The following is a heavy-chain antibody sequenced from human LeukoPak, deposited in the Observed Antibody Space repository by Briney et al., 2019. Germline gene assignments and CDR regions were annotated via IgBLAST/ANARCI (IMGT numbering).Heavy chain of an antibody. CDR1: GGSISSSSYY. CDR2: IYYSGST. V-gene: IGHV4-39*07. Sequence: SETLSLTCTVSGGSISSSSYYWGWIRQPPGKGLEWIGSIYYSGSTYYNPSLKSRVTISVDTSKNQFSLKLSSVTAADTAVYYCARKMGTYYYDSSGYLDAFDIWGQGTMVTVPS. CDR3: ARKMGTYYYDSSGYLDAFDI. D-gene: IGHD3-22*01. J-gene: IGHJ3*02.